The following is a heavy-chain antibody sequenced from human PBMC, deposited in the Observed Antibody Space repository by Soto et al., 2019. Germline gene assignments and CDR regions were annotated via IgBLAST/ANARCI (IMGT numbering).Heavy chain of an antibody. V-gene: IGHV1-69*13. CDR1: GGTFSSYA. CDR3: ARDWRLAYCGGDCYSEDAFDI. CDR2: IIPIFGTA. J-gene: IGHJ3*02. Sequence: SVKVSCKASGGTFSSYAISWVRQVPGQGLEWMGGIIPIFGTANYAQKFQGRVTITADESTSTAYMELSSLRSEDTAVYYCARDWRLAYCGGDCYSEDAFDIWGQGTMVTVSS. D-gene: IGHD2-21*02.